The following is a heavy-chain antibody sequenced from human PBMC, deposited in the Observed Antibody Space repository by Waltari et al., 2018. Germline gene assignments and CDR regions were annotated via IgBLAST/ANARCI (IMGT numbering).Heavy chain of an antibody. CDR2: IRSKAYGGTT. Sequence: EVQLVESGGGLVQPGRSLRLSCTASGFTFGDYAMSWVRQAPGKGLEWVGFIRSKAYGGTTEYAASVKGRFTISRDDSKSIAYLQMNSLKTEDTAVYYCTRDPEYYDFWSGYSRAQGFDIWGQGTMVTVSS. J-gene: IGHJ3*02. V-gene: IGHV3-49*04. CDR1: GFTFGDYA. D-gene: IGHD3-3*01. CDR3: TRDPEYYDFWSGYSRAQGFDI.